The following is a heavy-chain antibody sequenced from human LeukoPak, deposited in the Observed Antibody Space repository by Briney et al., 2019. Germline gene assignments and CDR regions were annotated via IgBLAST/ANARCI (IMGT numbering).Heavy chain of an antibody. V-gene: IGHV1-69*13. J-gene: IGHJ4*02. CDR2: IIPIFGTA. D-gene: IGHD3-3*01. CDR1: GGTFSSYA. Sequence: SVKVSCKASGGTFSSYAISWVRQAPGQGLEWMGGIIPIFGTANYAQKFQGRVTITADESTSTAYMELSSLRSEDTAVYYCARDGGITIFGVVTTYYFDYWGQGTLVTVSS. CDR3: ARDGGITIFGVVTTYYFDY.